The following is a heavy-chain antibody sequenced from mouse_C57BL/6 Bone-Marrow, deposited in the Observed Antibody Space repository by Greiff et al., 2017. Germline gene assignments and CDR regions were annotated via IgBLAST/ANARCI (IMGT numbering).Heavy chain of an antibody. CDR3: ARPYDSNYWYFDV. CDR2: IYPGSGST. D-gene: IGHD2-5*01. Sequence: QVQLQQPGAELVKPGASVKMSCKASGYTFTSYWITWVKQRPGQGLEWIGDIYPGSGSTNYNEKFKSKATLTVDTSSSTAYMQLSSRASEDSSVYYCARPYDSNYWYFDVWGKGTTVTVSS. CDR1: GYTFTSYW. V-gene: IGHV1-55*01. J-gene: IGHJ1*03.